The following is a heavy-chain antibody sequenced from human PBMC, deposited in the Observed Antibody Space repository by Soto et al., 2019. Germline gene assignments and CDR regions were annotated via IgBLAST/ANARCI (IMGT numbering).Heavy chain of an antibody. CDR3: ARECSGGDNCYYALDY. J-gene: IGHJ4*02. D-gene: IGHD2-21*02. Sequence: WGSLRLSCAASGFTFSTYAMHWVRQAPGKGLEYVSAISSGGAYTYYAHSVKGRFTISRDNSKNTLYLEMGSLRAEDVAVYHCARECSGGDNCYYALDYWGQGTLVNVSS. CDR1: GFTFSTYA. V-gene: IGHV3-64*01. CDR2: ISSGGAYT.